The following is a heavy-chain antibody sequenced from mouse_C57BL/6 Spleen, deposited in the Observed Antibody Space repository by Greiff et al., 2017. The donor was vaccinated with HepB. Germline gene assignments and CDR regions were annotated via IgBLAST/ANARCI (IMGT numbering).Heavy chain of an antibody. J-gene: IGHJ2*01. V-gene: IGHV5-17*01. CDR2: ISSGSSTI. CDR3: SRRYGNFFDY. CDR1: GFTFSDYG. Sequence: EVNLVESGGGLVKPGGSLKLSCAASGFTFSDYGMHWVRQAPEKGLEWVAYISSGSSTIYYADTVKGRFTISRDNAKNTLFVQMTSLRSEDTAMYYCSRRYGNFFDYWGQGTTLTVSS. D-gene: IGHD2-10*02.